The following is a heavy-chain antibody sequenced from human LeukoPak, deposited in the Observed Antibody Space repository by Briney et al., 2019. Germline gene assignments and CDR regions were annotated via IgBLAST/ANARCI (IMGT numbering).Heavy chain of an antibody. Sequence: PGGSLRLSCAASGFTFSSYAMHWVRQAPGKGLEWVAVISYDGSTKYYADSVKGRFTISRDNSKNTLYLQMNSLRAEDTAVYYCVRGEIAVTWYYFDYWGQGTLVTVSS. CDR2: ISYDGSTK. CDR3: VRGEIAVTWYYFDY. V-gene: IGHV3-30*04. D-gene: IGHD2-15*01. CDR1: GFTFSSYA. J-gene: IGHJ4*02.